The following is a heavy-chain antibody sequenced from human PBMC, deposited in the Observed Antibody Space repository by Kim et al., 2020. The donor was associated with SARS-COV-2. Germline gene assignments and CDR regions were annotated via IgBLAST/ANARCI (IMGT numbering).Heavy chain of an antibody. CDR3: ARVPYYYDSSGYPRYYYGMDV. CDR2: IIPIFGTA. CDR1: GGTFSSYA. J-gene: IGHJ6*02. Sequence: SVKVSCKASGGTFSSYAISWVRQAPGQGLEWMGGIIPIFGTANYAQKFQGRVTITADESTSTAYMELSSLRSEDTAVYYCARVPYYYDSSGYPRYYYGMDVWGQGTTVTVSS. V-gene: IGHV1-69*13. D-gene: IGHD3-22*01.